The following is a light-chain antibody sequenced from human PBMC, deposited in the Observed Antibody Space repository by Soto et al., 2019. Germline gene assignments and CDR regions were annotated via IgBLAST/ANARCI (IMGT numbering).Light chain of an antibody. V-gene: IGKV1-39*01. CDR1: QSISSY. J-gene: IGKJ2*01. CDR2: AAS. Sequence: DIQMTQSPSSLSASVGDRVTITCRASQSISSYLNWYQQKPGKAPKLLIYAASSLQSGVPSRFSGSGSGTDVTLTISSLQPEDFATDYCQQSYSTPPYTFGQGTKLEIK. CDR3: QQSYSTPPYT.